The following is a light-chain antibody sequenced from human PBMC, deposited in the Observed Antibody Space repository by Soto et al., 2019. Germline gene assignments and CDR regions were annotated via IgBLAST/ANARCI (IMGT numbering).Light chain of an antibody. CDR3: QQSYSFPFT. J-gene: IGKJ3*01. CDR2: SAS. Sequence: DIQMTQSPSSLSASVGDRVTITCRTSQTIRSSLNWYQQKTGKAPKLLIYSASSLQSGVPSRFSGSGSGTDFTLTISGLQFEDFTTYYCQQSYSFPFTFGPGTKVDIK. V-gene: IGKV1-39*01. CDR1: QTIRSS.